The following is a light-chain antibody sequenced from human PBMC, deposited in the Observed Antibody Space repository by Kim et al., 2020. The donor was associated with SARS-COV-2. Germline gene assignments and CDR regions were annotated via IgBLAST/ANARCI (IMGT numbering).Light chain of an antibody. CDR1: QSVSSY. J-gene: IGKJ4*01. CDR3: HHRSTWPLT. V-gene: IGKV3-11*01. CDR2: DAS. Sequence: LSPGERATLSGRASQSVSSYLAWYQQKPGQAPRLLFYDASNRATGIPVRFSGSGSGTDFTLTISNLEPEDFAVYYCHHRSTWPLTFGGGTKVDIK.